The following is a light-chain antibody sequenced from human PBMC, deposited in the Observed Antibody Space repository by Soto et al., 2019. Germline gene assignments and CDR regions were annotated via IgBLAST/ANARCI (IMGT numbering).Light chain of an antibody. V-gene: IGKV3-11*01. CDR2: DAS. CDR1: QSVSSY. CDR3: QQRSNWPALT. Sequence: EILMTQSPASLSVSPGERATLSCRASQSVSSYLAWYQQKPGQAPRLLIYDASNRDTGIPARFSGSGSGTDFTLTISSLVPEDFAAYYCQQRSNWPALTFGGGTKVEIK. J-gene: IGKJ4*01.